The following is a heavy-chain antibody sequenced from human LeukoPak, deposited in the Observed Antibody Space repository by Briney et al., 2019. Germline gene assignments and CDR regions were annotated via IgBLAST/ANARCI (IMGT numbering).Heavy chain of an antibody. D-gene: IGHD1-26*01. V-gene: IGHV1-69*13. CDR1: GGTFSSYA. J-gene: IGHJ4*02. Sequence: SVTVSCKASGGTFSSYAISWVRQAPGQGLEWMGGIIPIFGTANYAQKFQGRVTITADESTSTAYMELSSLRSEDTAVYYCARAHSTVGALDYWGQGTLVTVSS. CDR3: ARAHSTVGALDY. CDR2: IIPIFGTA.